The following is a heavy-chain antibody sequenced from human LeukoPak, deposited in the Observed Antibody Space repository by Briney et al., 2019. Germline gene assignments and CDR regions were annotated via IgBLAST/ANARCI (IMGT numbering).Heavy chain of an antibody. CDR3: VRGAGSSWPFDY. CDR1: GYTFTSYA. CDR2: INAGNGNT. D-gene: IGHD6-13*01. J-gene: IGHJ4*02. V-gene: IGHV1-3*01. Sequence: GSSVKVSCKASGYTFTSYAMHWVRQAPGQRLEWMGWINAGNGNTKYSQKFQGRVTITRDTSASTAYMELSSLRSEDTAVYYCVRGAGSSWPFDYWGQGTLVTVSS.